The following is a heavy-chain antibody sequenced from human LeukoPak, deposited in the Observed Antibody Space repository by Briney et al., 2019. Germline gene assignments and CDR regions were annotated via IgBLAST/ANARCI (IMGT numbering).Heavy chain of an antibody. Sequence: GGSLRLSCAVSGITLSNYGMSWVRQAPGKGLEWVAGISGSGGSTNYADSVKGRFTISRDNPKNTLYLQMSSLRDEDTAVYFCAKRGVVIRVILVGFHKEAYYFDSWGQGALVTFS. CDR1: GITLSNYG. V-gene: IGHV3-23*01. CDR2: ISGSGGST. CDR3: AKRGVVIRVILVGFHKEAYYFDS. D-gene: IGHD3-10*01. J-gene: IGHJ4*02.